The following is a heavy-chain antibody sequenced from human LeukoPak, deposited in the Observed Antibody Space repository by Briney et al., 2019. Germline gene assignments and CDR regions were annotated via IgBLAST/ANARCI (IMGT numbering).Heavy chain of an antibody. Sequence: SVKVSCKASGGTFSSYAISWVRQAPGQGLEWMGGIIPIFGTANYAQKFQGRVTITADESTSTAYMELSSLRSEDTAVYYCAREGWELPGPFDYWGQGTLVTVSS. CDR1: GGTFSSYA. V-gene: IGHV1-69*13. D-gene: IGHD1-26*01. J-gene: IGHJ4*02. CDR2: IIPIFGTA. CDR3: AREGWELPGPFDY.